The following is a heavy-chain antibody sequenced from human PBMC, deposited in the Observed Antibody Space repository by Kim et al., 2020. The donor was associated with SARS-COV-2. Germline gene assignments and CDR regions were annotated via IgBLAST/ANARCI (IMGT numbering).Heavy chain of an antibody. D-gene: IGHD4-17*01. CDR1: GLSFRDYW. CDR2: IKQDGSER. V-gene: IGHV3-7*05. CDR3: ARDRTVSTRGFDY. J-gene: IGHJ4*02. Sequence: GGSLRLSCAISGLSFRDYWMSWVRQAPGKRLEWVANIKQDGSERNYVDSVKGRFTVSRDNDNNSLYLQMNSLRDEDTAVDYCARDRTVSTRGFDYWGQGTLGTVSS.